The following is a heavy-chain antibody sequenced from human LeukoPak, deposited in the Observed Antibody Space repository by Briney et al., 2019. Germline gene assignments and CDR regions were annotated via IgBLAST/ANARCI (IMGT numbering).Heavy chain of an antibody. J-gene: IGHJ4*02. V-gene: IGHV4-39*01. CDR1: SGAISGSGYY. CDR2: IHESGTT. CDR3: ARLYSRLFESPQFYQYYFDY. Sequence: SETLSLTCTVSSGAISGSGYYWGWVRQSPGKGLEWIGSIHESGTTYYNPSLKSRVTVSVDTSKNQFFLRLTSVTAADTAVYYCARLYSRLFESPQFYQYYFDYWGQGTLVAVSS. D-gene: IGHD2-2*01.